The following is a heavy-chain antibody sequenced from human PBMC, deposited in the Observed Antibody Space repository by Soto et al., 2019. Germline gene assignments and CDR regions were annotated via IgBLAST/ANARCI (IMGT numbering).Heavy chain of an antibody. CDR1: GVTFSSYA. Sequence: SVKVSCKASGVTFSSYAISWVRQAPGQGLEWMGGIIPIFGTANYAQKFQGRVTITADKSTSTAYMELSSLRSEDTAVYYCARGRRYCSSTSCYRKADYGMDVWGQGTTVTVSS. D-gene: IGHD2-2*02. CDR2: IIPIFGTA. CDR3: ARGRRYCSSTSCYRKADYGMDV. V-gene: IGHV1-69*06. J-gene: IGHJ6*02.